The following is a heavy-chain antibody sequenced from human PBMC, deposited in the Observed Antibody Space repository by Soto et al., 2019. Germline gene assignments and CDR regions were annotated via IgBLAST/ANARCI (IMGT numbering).Heavy chain of an antibody. Sequence: GGSLRLSCAASGFTFRSYAMIWVRQAPGKGLEWVSTISGSGGSTYYADSVKGRFTISRDNSKSTLYLQMNSLRAEDTALYYCAKDPWFAPWGQGTLVTLSS. V-gene: IGHV3-23*01. CDR1: GFTFRSYA. J-gene: IGHJ5*02. CDR3: AKDPWFAP. CDR2: ISGSGGST.